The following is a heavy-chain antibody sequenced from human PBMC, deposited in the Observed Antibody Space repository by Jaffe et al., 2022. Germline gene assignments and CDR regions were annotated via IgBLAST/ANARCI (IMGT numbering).Heavy chain of an antibody. J-gene: IGHJ3*02. CDR3: AKVGATVTSHDAFDI. V-gene: IGHV3-30*02. D-gene: IGHD4-17*01. Sequence: QVQLVESGGGVVQPGGSLRLSCAASGFTFSSYGMHWVRQAPGKGLEWVAFIRYDGSNKYYADSVKGRFTISRDNSKNTLYLQMNSLRAEDTAVYYCAKVGATVTSHDAFDIWGQGTMVTVSS. CDR2: IRYDGSNK. CDR1: GFTFSSYG.